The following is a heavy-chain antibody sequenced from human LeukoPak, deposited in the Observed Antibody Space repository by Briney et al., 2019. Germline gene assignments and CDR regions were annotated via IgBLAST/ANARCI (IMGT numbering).Heavy chain of an antibody. CDR3: AKDIGGYVDAFDI. CDR1: GFTFDDYA. D-gene: IGHD3-16*01. Sequence: GRSLRLSCAASGFTFDDYAMHWVRQAPGKGLEWVSGISWNSGSIGYADSVKGRFTISIDNAKNSLYLQMNSLRAEDMALYYCAKDIGGYVDAFDIWGQGTMVTVSS. V-gene: IGHV3-9*03. CDR2: ISWNSGSI. J-gene: IGHJ3*02.